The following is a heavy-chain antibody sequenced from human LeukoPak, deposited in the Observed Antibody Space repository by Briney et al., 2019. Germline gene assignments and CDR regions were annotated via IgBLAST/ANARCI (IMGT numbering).Heavy chain of an antibody. V-gene: IGHV4-59*01. D-gene: IGHD3-9*01. CDR3: AREDYAILTGYSPERNWFDP. CDR1: GGSIGSYY. J-gene: IGHJ5*02. CDR2: IYYSGST. Sequence: SETLSVTCTVSGGSIGSYYWSWIRQPPGKGLEWIGYIYYSGSTNYNPSLKSRVTISVDTSKNQFSLKLSSVTAADTAVYYCAREDYAILTGYSPERNWFDPWGQGTLVTVSS.